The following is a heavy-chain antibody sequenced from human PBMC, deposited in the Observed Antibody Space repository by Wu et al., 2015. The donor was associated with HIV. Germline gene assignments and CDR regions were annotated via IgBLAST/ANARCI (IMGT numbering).Heavy chain of an antibody. V-gene: IGHV1-69*13. D-gene: IGHD2/OR15-2a*01. CDR1: GGTFNNYA. Sequence: QVHLVQSGAEVKKPGSSVKVSCKASGGTFNNYAINWVRQAPGEGLEWMGRITPLFGRPNYAQRFQGRVTITADGSTSTAYMELSSLKPGDTAVYYCARDPQDGTTWYTHWGQGTLVTVSS. J-gene: IGHJ4*02. CDR3: ARDPQDGTTWYTH. CDR2: ITPLFGRP.